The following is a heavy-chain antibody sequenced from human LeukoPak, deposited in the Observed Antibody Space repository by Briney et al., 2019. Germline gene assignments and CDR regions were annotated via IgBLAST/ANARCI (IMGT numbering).Heavy chain of an antibody. CDR1: GFTFSSYW. CDR2: IKKDGSEK. CDR3: AREVLGYIVATSPFDN. D-gene: IGHD5-12*01. J-gene: IGHJ4*02. Sequence: GGSLRLSCAASGFTFSSYWMSWVRQAPGKGLERVANIKKDGSEKYYVHSAKGRFTISRYNAKNSQYLQLNSMTAEDTAVYDCAREVLGYIVATSPFDNWGQGTLVTVSS. V-gene: IGHV3-7*01.